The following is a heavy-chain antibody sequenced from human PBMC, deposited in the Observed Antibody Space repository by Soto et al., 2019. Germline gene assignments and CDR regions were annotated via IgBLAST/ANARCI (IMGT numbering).Heavy chain of an antibody. D-gene: IGHD3-22*01. V-gene: IGHV3-23*01. CDR3: AMTRDYYDSSGPRAFDI. Sequence: EVQLLESGGGLVQPGGSLRLSCAASGFTFSSYAMSWVRQAPGKGLEWVSAISGSGGSTYYADSVKGRFTISRDNSKNTLYLQMNSLRAEDTAVYYCAMTRDYYDSSGPRAFDIWGQGTMVTVSS. J-gene: IGHJ3*02. CDR1: GFTFSSYA. CDR2: ISGSGGST.